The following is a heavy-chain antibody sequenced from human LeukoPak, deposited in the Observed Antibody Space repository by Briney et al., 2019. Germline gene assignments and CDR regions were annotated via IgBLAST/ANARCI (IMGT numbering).Heavy chain of an antibody. J-gene: IGHJ6*03. V-gene: IGHV1-69*05. Sequence: VASVKVSCKASGGTFSSYAISWVRQAPGQGLEWMGRIIPIFGTANYAQKFQGRVTITTDESTSTAYMELSSLRSEDTAVYYCARGPSHDSSGYYYYYYMDVWGKGTTVTVSS. CDR3: ARGPSHDSSGYYYYYYMDV. CDR1: GGTFSSYA. D-gene: IGHD3-22*01. CDR2: IIPIFGTA.